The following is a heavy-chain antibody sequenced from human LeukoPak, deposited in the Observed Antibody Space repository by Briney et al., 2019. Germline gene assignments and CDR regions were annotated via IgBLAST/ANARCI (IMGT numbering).Heavy chain of an antibody. CDR3: ARARRGGSGSYPFDY. J-gene: IGHJ4*02. V-gene: IGHV1-69*13. CDR1: GGTFSSYA. D-gene: IGHD3-10*01. CDR2: IIPIFGTA. Sequence: SVKVSCKASGGTFSSYAISWVRQAPGQGLEWMGGIIPIFGTANYAQKFQGRVTITADESTSTAYMELSSLRSEDTAVYYCARARRGGSGSYPFDYWGQGTLVTVSS.